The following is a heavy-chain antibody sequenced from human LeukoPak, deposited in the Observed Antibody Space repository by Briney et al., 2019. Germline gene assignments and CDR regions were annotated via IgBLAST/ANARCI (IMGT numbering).Heavy chain of an antibody. J-gene: IGHJ6*03. CDR2: IYDGGKT. CDR3: ARGPRSNTYYYYFYIDV. V-gene: IGHV4-31*03. Sequence: SETLSLTCTVSGGSISSGNYYWSWIRQHPGKGLERIGNIYDGGKTYDNPSLKSRITMSIDTSKNQFSLRLRSVTAADAAIYFCARGPRSNTYYYYFYIDVWGIGTTVTVSS. CDR1: GGSISSGNYY.